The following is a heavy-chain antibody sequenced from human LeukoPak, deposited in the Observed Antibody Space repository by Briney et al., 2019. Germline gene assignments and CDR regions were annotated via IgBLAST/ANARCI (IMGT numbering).Heavy chain of an antibody. CDR3: ARELGQQLAMYDY. V-gene: IGHV3-9*01. J-gene: IGHJ4*02. CDR2: ISWNSGSI. Sequence: PGGSLRLSCAASGFTFDDYAMHWVRQAPGKGLAWVSGISWNSGSIGYADSVKGRFTISRDNAKNSLYLQMNSLRAEDTALYYCARELGQQLAMYDYWGQGTLVTVSS. D-gene: IGHD6-13*01. CDR1: GFTFDDYA.